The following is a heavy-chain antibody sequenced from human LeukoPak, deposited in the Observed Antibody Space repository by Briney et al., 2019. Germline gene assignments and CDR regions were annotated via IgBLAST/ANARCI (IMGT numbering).Heavy chain of an antibody. Sequence: ASVKVSCKASGYTFTSYDINWVRQATGQGLEWMGWMNPNSGNTGYAQKFQGRVTMTRNTSISTAYMELSSLRSEDTAVYYCARSNTDFLNYYYYYMDVWGKGTTVTISS. V-gene: IGHV1-8*01. CDR1: GYTFTSYD. D-gene: IGHD2/OR15-2a*01. CDR2: MNPNSGNT. J-gene: IGHJ6*03. CDR3: ARSNTDFLNYYYYYMDV.